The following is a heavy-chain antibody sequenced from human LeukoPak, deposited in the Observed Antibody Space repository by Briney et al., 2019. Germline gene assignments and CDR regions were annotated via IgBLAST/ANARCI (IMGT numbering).Heavy chain of an antibody. CDR1: GGSISSGSYY. CDR3: ARDQFGIYIVDYYYMDV. CDR2: IYTSGST. Sequence: PSQTLSLTCTVSGGSISSGSYYWSWIRQPAGKGLEWIGRIYTSGSTNYNPSLKSRVTISVDTSKNQFSLKLSSVTAADTAVYYCARDQFGIYIVDYYYMDVWGKGPRSPSP. D-gene: IGHD3-16*01. V-gene: IGHV4-61*02. J-gene: IGHJ6*03.